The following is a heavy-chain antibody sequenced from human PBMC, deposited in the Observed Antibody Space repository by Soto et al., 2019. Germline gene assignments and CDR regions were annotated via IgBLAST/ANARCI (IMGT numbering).Heavy chain of an antibody. CDR2: IRSKAYGGTT. J-gene: IGHJ4*02. CDR3: TRVRGGGSCLDY. CDR1: GFTFGDYA. D-gene: IGHD2-15*01. V-gene: IGHV3-49*05. Sequence: EVQLVESGGGLVKPGRSLRLSCTASGFTFGDYAMSWFRQAPGKGLEWVGSIRSKAYGGTTEYAASVKGRFTISRDDSKSIAYLQMNSLKTEDTAVYYCTRVRGGGSCLDYWGQGTLVTVSS.